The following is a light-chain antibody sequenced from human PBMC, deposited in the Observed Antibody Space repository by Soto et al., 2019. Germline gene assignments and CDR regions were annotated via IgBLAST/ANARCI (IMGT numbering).Light chain of an antibody. V-gene: IGKV3-11*01. CDR3: QQRADWPIT. CDR1: QYITIY. J-gene: IGKJ5*01. CDR2: DAS. Sequence: DIVLTLSPATLSLSPGERATLCCRASQYITIYLAWYQQKPGQAPRLLIYDASNRATGIPARFSGSGSGTDFTLTISSLEPDDFAVYYCQQRADWPITFGQGTRLEI.